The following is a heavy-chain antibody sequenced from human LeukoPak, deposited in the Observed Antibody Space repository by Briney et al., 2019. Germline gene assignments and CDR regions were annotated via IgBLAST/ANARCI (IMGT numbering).Heavy chain of an antibody. J-gene: IGHJ5*02. Sequence: SETLSLTCTVSGGSISTYSWNWIRQPPGQGLEWIGYVNNHGGTYNNPSLKSRVTVSLDTSKNQFSLKLSSVTAADTAVYYCARGLRFLEWLSRRNWFDPWGQGTLVTVSS. CDR2: VNNHGGT. CDR3: ARGLRFLEWLSRRNWFDP. CDR1: GGSISTYS. D-gene: IGHD3-3*01. V-gene: IGHV4-59*12.